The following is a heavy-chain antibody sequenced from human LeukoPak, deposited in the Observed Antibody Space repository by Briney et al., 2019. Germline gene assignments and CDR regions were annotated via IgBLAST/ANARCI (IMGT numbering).Heavy chain of an antibody. CDR2: INSDGSST. CDR3: ARVGVTTFDY. V-gene: IGHV3-74*01. Sequence: GGSLRLSCAASGFTFSSYWMYWVRHAPGKGLVWVSRINSDGSSTRYADSVKGRFTISRDNAKNTLYLQMNSLRAEDTAVYYCARVGVTTFDYWGQGTLVTVSS. J-gene: IGHJ4*02. CDR1: GFTFSSYW. D-gene: IGHD1-26*01.